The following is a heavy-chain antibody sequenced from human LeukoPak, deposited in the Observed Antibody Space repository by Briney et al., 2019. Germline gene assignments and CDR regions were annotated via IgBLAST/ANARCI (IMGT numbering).Heavy chain of an antibody. Sequence: SETLSLTCAVNGGSFSGYYWSWIRQPPGKGLEWIGEINHSGSTNYNPSLKSRVTISVDTSKNQFSLKLSSVTAADTAVYYCARNRGITMVRGVIIFDPWGQGTLVTVSS. CDR1: GGSFSGYY. CDR3: ARNRGITMVRGVIIFDP. V-gene: IGHV4-34*01. J-gene: IGHJ5*02. CDR2: INHSGST. D-gene: IGHD3-10*01.